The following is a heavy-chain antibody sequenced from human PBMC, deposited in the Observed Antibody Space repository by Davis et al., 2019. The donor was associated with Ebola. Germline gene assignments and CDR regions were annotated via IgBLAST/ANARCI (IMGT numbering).Heavy chain of an antibody. CDR1: GFTFSSYG. V-gene: IGHV3-33*08. CDR3: ASLHDAFDI. J-gene: IGHJ3*02. Sequence: PGGSLRLSCAASGFTFSSYGMHWVRQAPGKGLEWVAVIWYDGSNKYYADSVKGRFTISRDNSKNTLYLQMNSLRAEDTAVYYCASLHDAFDIWGQGTMVTVSS. CDR2: IWYDGSNK.